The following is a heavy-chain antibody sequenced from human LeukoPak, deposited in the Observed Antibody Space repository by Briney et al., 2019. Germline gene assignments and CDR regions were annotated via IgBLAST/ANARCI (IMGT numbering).Heavy chain of an antibody. CDR1: GFTFSSYW. CDR3: ANVEMATMFY. V-gene: IGHV3-7*03. Sequence: GGSLRLSCAASGFTFSSYWMNWARQAPGKGLEWVASINHNGNVNYYVDSVKGRFTISRDNAKNSLYLQMSNLRAEDTAVYYCANVEMATMFYWGQGTLVTVSS. J-gene: IGHJ4*02. CDR2: INHNGNVN. D-gene: IGHD5-24*01.